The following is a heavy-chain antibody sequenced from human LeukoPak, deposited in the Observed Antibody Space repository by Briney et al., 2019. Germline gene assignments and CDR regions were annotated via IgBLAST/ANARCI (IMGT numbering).Heavy chain of an antibody. Sequence: SVRVSCKASGGTFSSYAISWVRQAPGQGLEWMGRIIPILGIANYAQKFQGRVTITADKSTSTAYMELSSLRSEDTAVYYCARGRYQLLYLYYWGQGTLVTVSS. V-gene: IGHV1-69*04. CDR3: ARGRYQLLYLYY. D-gene: IGHD2-2*01. CDR1: GGTFSSYA. CDR2: IIPILGIA. J-gene: IGHJ4*02.